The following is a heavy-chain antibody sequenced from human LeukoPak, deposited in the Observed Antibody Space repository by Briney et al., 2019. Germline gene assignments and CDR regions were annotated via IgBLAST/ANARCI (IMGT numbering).Heavy chain of an antibody. CDR3: AREGAYYYDSSGNNY. J-gene: IGHJ4*02. Sequence: PSGTLSLTCAVYGGSFSGYYWSWIRQPPGKGLEWIGYIYYSGSTYYNPSLKSRVTISVDTSKNQFSLKLSSVTAADTAVYYCAREGAYYYDSSGNNYWGQGTLVTVSS. CDR1: GGSFSGYY. CDR2: IYYSGST. V-gene: IGHV4-30-4*08. D-gene: IGHD3-22*01.